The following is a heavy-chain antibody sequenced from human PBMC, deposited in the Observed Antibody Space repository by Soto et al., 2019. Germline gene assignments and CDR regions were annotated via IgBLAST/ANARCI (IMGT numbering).Heavy chain of an antibody. J-gene: IGHJ4*02. CDR2: IHSDGST. CDR1: GDSISHYY. CDR3: ARATYYFDS. V-gene: IGHV4-4*07. Sequence: SETLSLTCPVSGDSISHYYWNWIRQPAEKGLEWIGRIHSDGSTNYNPSLKSRVSMSVDTFKNQFSLKINSVTAADTALYYCARATYYFDSWGQGTLVTVS.